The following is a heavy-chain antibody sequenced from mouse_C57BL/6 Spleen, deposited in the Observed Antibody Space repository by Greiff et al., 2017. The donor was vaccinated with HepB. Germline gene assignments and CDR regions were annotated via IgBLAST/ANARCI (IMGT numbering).Heavy chain of an antibody. CDR3: ASITTVVATHYAMDN. CDR2: ISYDGSN. V-gene: IGHV3-6*01. J-gene: IGHJ4*01. D-gene: IGHD1-1*01. Sequence: EVKLQESGPGLVKPSQSLSLTCSVTGYSITSGYYWNWIRQFPGNKLEWMGYISYDGSNNYNPSLKNRISITRDTSKNQFFLKLNSVTTEGTATYYCASITTVVATHYAMDNWGQGTSGTASS. CDR1: GYSITSGYY.